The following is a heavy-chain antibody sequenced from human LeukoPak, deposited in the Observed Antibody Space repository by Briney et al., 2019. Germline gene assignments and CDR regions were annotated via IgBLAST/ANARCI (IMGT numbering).Heavy chain of an antibody. CDR3: ARGIRYGGNRYYYHGMDV. V-gene: IGHV3-30-3*01. CDR1: GFTFSSYA. Sequence: PGGSLRLSCAASGFTFSSYAMHWVRQAPGKGLEWVAVISYDGSNKYYADSVKGRFTISRDNSKNTLYLQMNSLRAEDTAVYYCARGIRYGGNRYYYHGMDVWGQGTTVTVSS. D-gene: IGHD4-17*01. J-gene: IGHJ6*02. CDR2: ISYDGSNK.